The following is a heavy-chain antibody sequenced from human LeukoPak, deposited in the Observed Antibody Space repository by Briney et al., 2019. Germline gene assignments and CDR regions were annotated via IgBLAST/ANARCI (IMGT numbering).Heavy chain of an antibody. D-gene: IGHD4-17*01. V-gene: IGHV3-30*02. Sequence: GRSLRLSCAASGFTFSSYGIDWASPAPGRWLEWVAFIRYDGSNKYYADSVKGRFTISRDNSKNTLYLQMNSLRAEDTAVYYCAKDPPDYGDPELFDYWGQGTLVTVSS. CDR3: AKDPPDYGDPELFDY. J-gene: IGHJ4*02. CDR2: IRYDGSNK. CDR1: GFTFSSYG.